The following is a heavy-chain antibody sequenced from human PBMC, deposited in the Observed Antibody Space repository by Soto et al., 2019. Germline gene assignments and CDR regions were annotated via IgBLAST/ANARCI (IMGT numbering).Heavy chain of an antibody. CDR3: ARGYGRDGYND. D-gene: IGHD5-12*01. V-gene: IGHV1-69*01. CDR2: IITIFGTA. J-gene: IGHJ4*02. CDR1: GGTFSSYA. Sequence: QVQLVQSGAEVKKPGSSVKVSCKASGGTFSSYAISWVRQAPVQGLEWMGGIITIFGTANYEQKLKSRVQINENESKSTADMELSSLRSEDTAVYYCARGYGRDGYNDWGQGTLVTVSS.